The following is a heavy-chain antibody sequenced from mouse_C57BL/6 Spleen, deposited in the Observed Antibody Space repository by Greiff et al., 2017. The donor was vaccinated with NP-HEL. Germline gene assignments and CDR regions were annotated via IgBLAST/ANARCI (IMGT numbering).Heavy chain of an antibody. V-gene: IGHV2-4*02. Sequence: VKLQESGPGLVQPSQTLSITCTVSGFSLTSYGVHWVRQPPGKGLEWLGVIWSGGSTNYNAAFLFRLCITKDNTKNQVFFKMNSLQADDTATYYCARQSDYDYAMDYWGQGTSVTVSS. CDR3: ARQSDYDYAMDY. CDR1: GFSLTSYG. D-gene: IGHD2-13*01. CDR2: IWSGGST. J-gene: IGHJ4*01.